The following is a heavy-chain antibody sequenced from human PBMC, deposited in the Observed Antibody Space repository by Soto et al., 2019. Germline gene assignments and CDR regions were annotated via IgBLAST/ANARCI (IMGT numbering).Heavy chain of an antibody. V-gene: IGHV4-59*08. CDR3: ARRWVYGGRGWYYYMDV. CDR1: GGSISSYY. CDR2: IYYSGST. Sequence: SETLSLTCTVSGGSISSYYWSWIRQPPGKGLEWIGYIYYSGSTNYNPSLKSRVTISVDTSKNQFSLKLSSVTAADTAVYYCARRWVYGGRGWYYYMDVWGQGTTVTVSS. D-gene: IGHD5-12*01. J-gene: IGHJ6*03.